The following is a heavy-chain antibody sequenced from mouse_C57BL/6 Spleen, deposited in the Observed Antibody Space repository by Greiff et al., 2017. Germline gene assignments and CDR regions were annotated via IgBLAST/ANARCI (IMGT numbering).Heavy chain of an antibody. CDR1: GYTFTDSE. CDR3: TRSYSYYFDY. J-gene: IGHJ2*01. CDR2: IDPETGGT. Sequence: QVQLKESGAELVRPGASVTLSCKASGYTFTDSEMHWVKQTPVPGLEWIGAIDPETGGTAYNQKFKGKAILTADKSSSTAYMELRSLTSEDSAVYYCTRSYSYYFDYWGQGTTRTVSS. V-gene: IGHV1-15*01.